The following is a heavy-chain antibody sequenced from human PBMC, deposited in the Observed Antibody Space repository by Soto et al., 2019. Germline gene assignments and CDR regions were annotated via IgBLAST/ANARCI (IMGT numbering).Heavy chain of an antibody. CDR3: ARGVYDYIWGSYRHTLPYFDY. J-gene: IGHJ4*02. CDR2: INPNSGGT. V-gene: IGHV1-2*04. CDR1: GYTFTGYY. D-gene: IGHD3-16*02. Sequence: QVQLVQSGAEVKKPGASVKVSCKASGYTFTGYYMHWVRQAPGQGLEWMGWINPNSGGTNYAQKFQGWVTMTRDTSISTAYMELSRLRSDDTAVYYCARGVYDYIWGSYRHTLPYFDYWGQGTLVTVSS.